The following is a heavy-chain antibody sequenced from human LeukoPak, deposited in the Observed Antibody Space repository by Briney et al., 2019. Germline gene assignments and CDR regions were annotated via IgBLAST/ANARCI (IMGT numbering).Heavy chain of an antibody. CDR3: AREVVVPAAMLGSYYYYGMDV. CDR1: GGSISSYY. J-gene: IGHJ6*02. CDR2: IYYSGST. V-gene: IGHV4-59*12. D-gene: IGHD2-2*01. Sequence: PSETLSLTCTVSGGSISSYYWSWIRQPPGKGLEWIGYIYYSGSTNYNPSLKSRVTMSVDTSKNQFSLKLSSVTAADTAAYYCAREVVVPAAMLGSYYYYGMDVWGQGTTVTVSS.